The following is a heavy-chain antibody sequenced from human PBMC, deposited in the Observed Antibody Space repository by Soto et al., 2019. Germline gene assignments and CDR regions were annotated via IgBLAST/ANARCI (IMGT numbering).Heavy chain of an antibody. CDR2: INPNSGGT. D-gene: IGHD2-15*01. V-gene: IGHV1-2*02. CDR1: GYTFTGYY. CDR3: ARDLRRPRGTLTHSDY. J-gene: IGHJ4*02. Sequence: ASVKVSCKASGYTFTGYYMHWVRQAPGQGLEWMGWINPNSGGTNYAQKFQGRVTMTRDTSISTAYMELSRLRSDDTAVYYCARDLRRPRGTLTHSDYWGQGTLVTVSS.